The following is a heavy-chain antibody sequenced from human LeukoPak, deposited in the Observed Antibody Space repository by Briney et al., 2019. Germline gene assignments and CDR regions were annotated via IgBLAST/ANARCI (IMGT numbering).Heavy chain of an antibody. CDR1: GFTFSTYN. D-gene: IGHD6-19*01. V-gene: IGHV3-23*05. CDR2: IINSGSST. J-gene: IGHJ6*03. CDR3: AKAVAGYYYMDV. Sequence: GGSLRLSCVASGFTFSTYNMNWFRQTPGKGLEWVSSIINSGSSTFYADSVKGRCTISRDNSKNTMYLELSSLRTEDAAVYFCAKAVAGYYYMDVWGKGTTVAVSS.